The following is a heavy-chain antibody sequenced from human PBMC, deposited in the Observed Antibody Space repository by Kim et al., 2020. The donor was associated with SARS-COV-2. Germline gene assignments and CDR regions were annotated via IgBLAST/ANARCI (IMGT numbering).Heavy chain of an antibody. CDR1: GFTFSSYS. D-gene: IGHD6-13*01. CDR3: ASDANSRDSSSWYDAFDI. J-gene: IGHJ3*02. CDR2: ISSSSSYI. Sequence: GGSLRLSCAASGFTFSSYSMNWVRQAPGKGLEWVSSISSSSSYIYYADSVKGRFTISRDNAKNSLYLQMNSLRAEDTAVYYCASDANSRDSSSWYDAFDIWGQGTMVTVSS. V-gene: IGHV3-21*01.